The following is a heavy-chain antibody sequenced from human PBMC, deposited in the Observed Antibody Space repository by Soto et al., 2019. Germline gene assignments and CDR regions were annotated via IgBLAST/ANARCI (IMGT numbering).Heavy chain of an antibody. Sequence: GGSLRLSCVSSGFTFSRYRMSWVRQAPGKGLEWVANIKEDASEKYHVDSVKGRFTISRDNAKNSLYLEMSSLRAEDTAVYYCARSGYDPFDYWGQGTLVTVSS. CDR3: ARSGYDPFDY. CDR1: GFTFSRYR. J-gene: IGHJ4*02. V-gene: IGHV3-7*03. CDR2: IKEDASEK. D-gene: IGHD5-12*01.